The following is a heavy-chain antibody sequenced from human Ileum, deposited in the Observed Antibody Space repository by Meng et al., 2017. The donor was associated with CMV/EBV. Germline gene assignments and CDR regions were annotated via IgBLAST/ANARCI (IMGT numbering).Heavy chain of an antibody. V-gene: IGHV4-30-4*08. CDR3: ARFRIAALGNLFDP. J-gene: IGHJ5*02. CDR1: GASSSSGYFL. D-gene: IGHD6-13*01. Sequence: QEACPGLVRPAQTLAISCICAGASSSSGYFLWSWIRQPPGKGLECIGYIFFSGNTYYNPSLNNRVIISIDTPRDQFSLKVDSVTAADAAVYYCARFRIAALGNLFDPWGHGTLVTVSS. CDR2: IFFSGNT.